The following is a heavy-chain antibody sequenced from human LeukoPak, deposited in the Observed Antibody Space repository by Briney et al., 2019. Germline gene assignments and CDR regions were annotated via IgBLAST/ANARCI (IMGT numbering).Heavy chain of an antibody. CDR2: IYYSGST. Sequence: SETLSLTCAVYGGSFSGYYWSWIRPPPGKGLEWIGYIYYSGSTSYNPSLRGRVTISVDTSKSQFSLKLNSVTAADTAVYYCARYGSESPKHFDYWGQGTLVTVSS. CDR3: ARYGSESPKHFDY. CDR1: GGSFSGYY. D-gene: IGHD3-10*01. V-gene: IGHV4-59*08. J-gene: IGHJ4*02.